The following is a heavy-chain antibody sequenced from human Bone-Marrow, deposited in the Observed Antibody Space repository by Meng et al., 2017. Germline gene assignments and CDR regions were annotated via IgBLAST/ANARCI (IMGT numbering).Heavy chain of an antibody. D-gene: IGHD3-10*01. V-gene: IGHV3-21*01. Sequence: GESLKISCAASGFTFSSYSMNWVRQAPGKGLEWVSSISSSSSYIYYADSMKGRFTISRGNAKNSLYLQMNSLRAEDTAVYYCARQYGSGSYYKHIDYWGQGTLVTVS. CDR2: ISSSSSYI. J-gene: IGHJ4*02. CDR1: GFTFSSYS. CDR3: ARQYGSGSYYKHIDY.